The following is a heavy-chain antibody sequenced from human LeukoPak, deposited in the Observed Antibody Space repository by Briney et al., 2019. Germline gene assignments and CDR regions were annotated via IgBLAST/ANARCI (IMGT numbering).Heavy chain of an antibody. V-gene: IGHV3-30-3*01. CDR2: ISYDGSNK. J-gene: IGHJ4*02. D-gene: IGHD2-2*01. CDR3: ARGPSYQLLSLGGFDY. Sequence: PGRSLRLSCAASGFTFSSYAMHWVRQAPGKGLEWVAVISYDGSNKYYADSVKGRFTISRDNSKNTLYLQMNSLRAEDTAVYYCARGPSYQLLSLGGFDYWGQGTLVTVSS. CDR1: GFTFSSYA.